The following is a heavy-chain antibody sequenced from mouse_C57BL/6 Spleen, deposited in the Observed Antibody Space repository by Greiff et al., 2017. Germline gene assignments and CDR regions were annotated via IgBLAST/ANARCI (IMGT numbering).Heavy chain of an antibody. CDR2: IYPRSGNT. CDR3: ASSYDYDGYYFDY. V-gene: IGHV1-81*01. J-gene: IGHJ2*01. Sequence: LQESGAELARPGASVKLSCKASGYTFTSYGISWVKQRTGQGLEWIGEIYPRSGNTYYNEKFKGTATLTADKSSSTAYMELRSLTSEDSAVYFCASSYDYDGYYFDYWGQGTTLTVSS. CDR1: GYTFTSYG. D-gene: IGHD2-4*01.